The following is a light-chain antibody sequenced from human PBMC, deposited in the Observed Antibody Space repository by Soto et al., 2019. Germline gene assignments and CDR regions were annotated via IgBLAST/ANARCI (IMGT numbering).Light chain of an antibody. J-gene: IGKJ1*01. CDR2: GAS. V-gene: IGKV3-15*01. Sequence: EILMTQSPATLSVSPGERATLSCRASQSVSSNLAWYQQKPGQAPRLLIYGASTRATGIPARFSVSGSGTEFTLTLSSLQSEDFAVYYCQQYNNWPPMAFGQGTKVEIK. CDR1: QSVSSN. CDR3: QQYNNWPPMA.